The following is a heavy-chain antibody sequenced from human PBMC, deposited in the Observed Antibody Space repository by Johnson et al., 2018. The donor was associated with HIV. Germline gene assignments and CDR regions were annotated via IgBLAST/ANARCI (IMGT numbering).Heavy chain of an antibody. Sequence: MLLVESGGGVVQPGRSLRLSCAASGFTVSSNYMSWVRQAPGKGLEWVSVIYSGGSTYYADSVKGRFTISRANSKNKLYLQMNTLRAEDTAVYYWARYYFGAGSYYNPDAFDIWGQGTMVIVSS. J-gene: IGHJ3*02. CDR1: GFTVSSNY. CDR3: ARYYFGAGSYYNPDAFDI. D-gene: IGHD3-10*01. CDR2: IYSGGST. V-gene: IGHV3-66*02.